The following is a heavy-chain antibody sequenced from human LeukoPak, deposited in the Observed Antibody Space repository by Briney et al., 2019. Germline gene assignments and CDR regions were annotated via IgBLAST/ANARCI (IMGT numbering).Heavy chain of an antibody. V-gene: IGHV4-34*01. J-gene: IGHJ5*02. CDR1: GGSFGGYY. CDR2: INHSGST. CDR3: ARGITIFGVVTQFDP. Sequence: SETLSLTCAVYGGSFGGYYWSWIRQPPGKGLEWIGEINHSGSTNYNPSLKSRVTISVDTSKNQFSLKLSSVTAADTAVYYCARGITIFGVVTQFDPWGQGTLVTVSS. D-gene: IGHD3-3*01.